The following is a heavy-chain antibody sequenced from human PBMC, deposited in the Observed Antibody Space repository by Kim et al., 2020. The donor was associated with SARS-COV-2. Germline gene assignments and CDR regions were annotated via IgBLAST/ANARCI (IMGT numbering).Heavy chain of an antibody. J-gene: IGHJ4*02. CDR1: GGSIRRVGYY. Sequence: SETLSLTCTVSGGSIRRVGYYWSWIRQHPGKGLEWIGYIYYSGSTYYNPSLKSRVTISVDTSKNQFSLKLSSVTAADTAVYYCAREIRGALASGSYYPDSGGQGSLVTVSS. CDR3: AREIRGALASGSYYPDS. V-gene: IGHV4-31*03. D-gene: IGHD3-10*01. CDR2: IYYSGST.